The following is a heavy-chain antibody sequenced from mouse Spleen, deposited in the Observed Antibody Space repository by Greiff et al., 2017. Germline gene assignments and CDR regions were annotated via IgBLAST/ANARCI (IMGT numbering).Heavy chain of an antibody. Sequence: VKLMESGTELVKPGASVKLSCKASGYTFTSYWMHWVKQRPGQGLEWIGNINPSNGGTNYNEKFRSKATLTVDKSSSTAYMQLSSLTSEDSAVYYCARYWHYYSNYIYAMDYWGQGTSVTVSS. V-gene: IGHV1-53*01. CDR1: GYTFTSYW. D-gene: IGHD2-5*01. CDR2: INPSNGGT. J-gene: IGHJ4*01. CDR3: ARYWHYYSNYIYAMDY.